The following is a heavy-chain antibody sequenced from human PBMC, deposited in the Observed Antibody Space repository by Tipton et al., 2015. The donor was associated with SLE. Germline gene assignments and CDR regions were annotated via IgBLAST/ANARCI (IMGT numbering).Heavy chain of an antibody. CDR3: ARAIGRGYYYRTNNWFDP. CDR1: GDSISDSNW. D-gene: IGHD3-22*01. J-gene: IGHJ5*02. V-gene: IGHV4-4*02. CDR2: VYHSGST. Sequence: TLSLTCAVSGDSISDSNWWTWVRQPPGKGLEWIGEVYHSGSTNYNPSLKSRLTISLDKSKNQFSLRLRSVTAADTAVYYCARAIGRGYYYRTNNWFDPWGQGTLVTVS.